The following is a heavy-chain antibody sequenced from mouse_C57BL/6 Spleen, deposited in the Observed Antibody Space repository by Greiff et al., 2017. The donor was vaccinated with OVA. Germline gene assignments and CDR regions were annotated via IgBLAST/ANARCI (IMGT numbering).Heavy chain of an antibody. CDR3: ARSGLTTVVFDY. V-gene: IGHV1-76*01. Sequence: VQLQQSGAELVRPGASVKLSCKASGYTFTDYYINWVKQRPGQGLEWIARIYPGSGNTYYNEKFKGKATLTAEKSSSTAYMQLSSLTSEDSAVYFCARSGLTTVVFDYWGQGTTLTVSS. CDR2: IYPGSGNT. D-gene: IGHD1-1*01. CDR1: GYTFTDYY. J-gene: IGHJ2*01.